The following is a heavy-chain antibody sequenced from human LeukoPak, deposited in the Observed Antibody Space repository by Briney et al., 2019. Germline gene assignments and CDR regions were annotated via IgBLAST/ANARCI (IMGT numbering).Heavy chain of an antibody. J-gene: IGHJ6*03. Sequence: GGSLRLSCAASGFTFSRHWMTWVRQAPGKGLEWVANIKQDGSEKLYVDSVKGRFTISRDNAKNSLYLQMNSLRAEDMAVYYCARDPVHSSGWFAVSYYYMDVWGKGTTVTVSS. D-gene: IGHD6-19*01. CDR2: IKQDGSEK. CDR3: ARDPVHSSGWFAVSYYYMDV. V-gene: IGHV3-7*01. CDR1: GFTFSRHW.